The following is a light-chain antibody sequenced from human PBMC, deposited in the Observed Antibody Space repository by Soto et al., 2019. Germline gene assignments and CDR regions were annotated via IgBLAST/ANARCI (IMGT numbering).Light chain of an antibody. CDR3: LHHGSSLWT. CDR2: DAS. V-gene: IGKV3-20*01. CDR1: QSVSSY. J-gene: IGKJ1*01. Sequence: EIVSTQSPATLSLSPGERATLSCRASQSVSSYLAWYQQKPGQAPRLLIYDASTRATGIPARFSGSGSGTDFTLTISRLEPEDFAMYYCLHHGSSLWTFGQGTKVDI.